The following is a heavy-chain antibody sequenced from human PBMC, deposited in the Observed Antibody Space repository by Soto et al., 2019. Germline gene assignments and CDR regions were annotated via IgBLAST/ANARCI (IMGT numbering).Heavy chain of an antibody. J-gene: IGHJ4*02. Sequence: QVQLVQSGAEVKKPGCSVKVSCKASGGAFSSYTISWVRQAPGQGLEWMGRIIPILGIANYAQKFQGRVTITADKSTSTAYMELSSLRSEDTAVYYCARAGGYDTGDYWGQGTLVTVSS. CDR3: ARAGGYDTGDY. CDR1: GGAFSSYT. CDR2: IIPILGIA. V-gene: IGHV1-69*02. D-gene: IGHD6-13*01.